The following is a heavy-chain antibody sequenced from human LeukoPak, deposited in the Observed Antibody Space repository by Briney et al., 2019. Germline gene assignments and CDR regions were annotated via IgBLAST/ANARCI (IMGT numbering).Heavy chain of an antibody. J-gene: IGHJ5*02. D-gene: IGHD3-22*01. V-gene: IGHV3-30*03. CDR3: ARDSHYYDSSGYYPNWFDP. CDR1: GFTFSSYG. Sequence: PGGSLRLSCAASGFTFSSYGMHWVRQAPGKGPEWVAVISYDGSNKYYADSVKGRFTISRDNSKNTLYLQMNSLRAEDTAVYYCARDSHYYDSSGYYPNWFDPWGQGTLVTVSS. CDR2: ISYDGSNK.